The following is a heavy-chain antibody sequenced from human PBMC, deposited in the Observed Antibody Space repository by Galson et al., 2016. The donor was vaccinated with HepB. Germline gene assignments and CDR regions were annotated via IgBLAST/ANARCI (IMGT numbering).Heavy chain of an antibody. J-gene: IGHJ4*01. Sequence: SLRLSCAVSAFPFSSHAMGWVRQAPGEGLEWVSVVRTTDVRSGFKTSYADSVRGRFTVSRDDPGNTLFLQMNSLRVTDTAVYYCARLYCGGGGCYPRPYYFVFWGHGIPVTVS. V-gene: IGHV3-23*01. CDR3: ARLYCGGGGCYPRPYYFVF. D-gene: IGHD2-15*01. CDR1: AFPFSSHA. CDR2: VRTTDVRSGFKT.